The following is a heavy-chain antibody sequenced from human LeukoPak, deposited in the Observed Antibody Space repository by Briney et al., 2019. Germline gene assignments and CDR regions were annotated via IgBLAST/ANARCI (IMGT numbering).Heavy chain of an antibody. CDR3: VRSLAVDGTRAY. CDR2: MNPLSGNT. V-gene: IGHV1-8*01. Sequence: ASVKVSCKASGYSFVTSDINWVRQAAGQGLEWMGWMNPLSGNTGYAQKFQGRVTMTRNTSTGTAYMELSSLRSEDTAVYYCVRSLAVDGTRAYWGQGAPVIVSS. CDR1: GYSFVTSD. J-gene: IGHJ4*02. D-gene: IGHD6-19*01.